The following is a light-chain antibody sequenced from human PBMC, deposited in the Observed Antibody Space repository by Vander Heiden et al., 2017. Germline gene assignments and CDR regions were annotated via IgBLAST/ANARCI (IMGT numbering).Light chain of an antibody. V-gene: IGKV1-33*01. J-gene: IGKJ4*01. Sequence: DIQMTQSPSSLSASVGDRVTITCQASQDISNYLNWYQQKPGKAPKLLIYDASSLETGVPSRFSGSGSGTDFTFTISSLQPEDFATYYCQQYDNPPLTFGGGTKVEIK. CDR1: QDISNY. CDR3: QQYDNPPLT. CDR2: DAS.